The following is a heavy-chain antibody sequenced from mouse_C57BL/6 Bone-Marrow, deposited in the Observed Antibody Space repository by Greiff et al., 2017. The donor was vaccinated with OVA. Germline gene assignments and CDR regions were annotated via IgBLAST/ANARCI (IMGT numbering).Heavy chain of an antibody. J-gene: IGHJ4*01. D-gene: IGHD2-5*01. V-gene: IGHV5-4*01. CDR2: ISDGGSYT. Sequence: EVMLVESGGGLVKPGGSLKLSCAASGFTFSSYAMSWVRQTPEKRLEWVATISDGGSYTYYPDNVKGRFTISRDNAKNNLYLQMSHLKSEDTAMYYCARDPLYSNYGYAMDYWCQGTSVTVSS. CDR1: GFTFSSYA. CDR3: ARDPLYSNYGYAMDY.